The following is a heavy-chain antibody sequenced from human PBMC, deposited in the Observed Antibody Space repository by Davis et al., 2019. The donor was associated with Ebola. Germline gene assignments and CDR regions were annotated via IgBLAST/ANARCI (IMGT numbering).Heavy chain of an antibody. D-gene: IGHD3-22*01. J-gene: IGHJ4*02. CDR2: IYYSGST. Sequence: MPSETLSLTCAVYGGSFSGYYWSWIRQPPGKGLEWIGYIYYSGSTNYNPSLKSRVTISVDKSKNQFSLKLSSVTAADTAVYYCARDYYDSNGYLYYFDSWGQGTLVTVSS. CDR1: GGSFSGYY. CDR3: ARDYYDSNGYLYYFDS. V-gene: IGHV4-59*12.